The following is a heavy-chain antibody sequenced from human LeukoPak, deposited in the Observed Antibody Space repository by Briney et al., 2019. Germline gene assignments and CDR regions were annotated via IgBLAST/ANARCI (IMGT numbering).Heavy chain of an antibody. CDR2: INRSGRA. J-gene: IGHJ5*02. V-gene: IGHV4-34*01. D-gene: IGHD3-3*01. CDR1: GGSFSGDY. Sequence: PSETLSLTCAVYGGSFSGDYWSWIRQPPGEGLEWIGDINRSGRAVYNTSLKSRVIISVDTSKNQFSLKVNSVTAADTAVYYCARHKIVITMLGVHRWFDPWGQGTLVAVPS. CDR3: ARHKIVITMLGVHRWFDP.